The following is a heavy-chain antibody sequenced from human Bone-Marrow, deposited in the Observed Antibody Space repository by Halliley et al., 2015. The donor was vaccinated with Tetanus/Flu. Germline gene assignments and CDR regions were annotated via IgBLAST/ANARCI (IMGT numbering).Heavy chain of an antibody. CDR2: IYSGGST. Sequence: LQWVSVIYSGGSTYSPDSVKGRFSVSTDRSQNIFYLEMSSRRTEDAAVYYCAGLFNPWYHFDYWGQGTLFTVSS. D-gene: IGHD6-13*01. V-gene: IGHV3-53*01. J-gene: IGHJ4*02. CDR3: AGLFNPWYHFDY.